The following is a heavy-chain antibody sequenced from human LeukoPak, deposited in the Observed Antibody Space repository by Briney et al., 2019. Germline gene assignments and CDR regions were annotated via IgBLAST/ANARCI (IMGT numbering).Heavy chain of an antibody. Sequence: GESLKISCKGSGYSFPNYWIGWVRQMPGKGLEWMGIIYPGDSVTRYSPSFQGQVTISADKSISTAYLQWSSLKASDTAMYYCAGHSGSSGKYYYDMDFLGRGTTVTVS. V-gene: IGHV5-51*01. CDR2: IYPGDSVT. CDR3: AGHSGSSGKYYYDMDF. D-gene: IGHD3-22*01. CDR1: GYSFPNYW. J-gene: IGHJ6*02.